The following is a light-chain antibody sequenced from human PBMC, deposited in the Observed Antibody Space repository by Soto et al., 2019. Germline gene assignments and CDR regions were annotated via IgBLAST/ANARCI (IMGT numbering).Light chain of an antibody. CDR1: SSDVGGYNY. CDR3: SSYTTSGSLV. V-gene: IGLV2-14*01. CDR2: DVS. Sequence: QSALTQPASASGSPGQSITISCTGTSSDVGGYNYVSWYQQHPGKAPKLMIYDVSNRPSGVSNRFSGSKSGNTASLTISGLQAEDEADYYCSSYTTSGSLVFGGGTKLTVL. J-gene: IGLJ2*01.